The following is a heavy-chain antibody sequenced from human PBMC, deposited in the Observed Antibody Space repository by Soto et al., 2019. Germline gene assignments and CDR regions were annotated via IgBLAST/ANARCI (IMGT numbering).Heavy chain of an antibody. D-gene: IGHD2-2*01. V-gene: IGHV1-2*02. CDR3: ARERYQVISDGMDV. CDR1: GYTFTGYY. Sequence: QVQLVKSGADVKTPGASVRVSCKASGYTFTGYYVHWVREAPGQGLEWMGWINPETGGTSYAQKFQGTVTLSRDTSINTAYLELSRLSFDDAAVYFCARERYQVISDGMDVWGQGTTVTVSS. CDR2: INPETGGT. J-gene: IGHJ6*02.